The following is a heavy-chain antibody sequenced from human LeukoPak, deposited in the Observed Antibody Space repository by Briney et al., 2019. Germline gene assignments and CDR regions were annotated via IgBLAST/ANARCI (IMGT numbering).Heavy chain of an antibody. J-gene: IGHJ4*02. CDR1: GGSIRSSSYY. Sequence: PSETLSLTCTVSGGSIRSSSYYWGWIRQPPGKGLEWIGSMYYSGSTYYNPSLKSRVTISVDTSKNQFSLKLSSVTAADTAVYYCARDHGRRAVNEFDYWGQGTLVTVSS. CDR3: ARDHGRRAVNEFDY. D-gene: IGHD1-1*01. CDR2: MYYSGST. V-gene: IGHV4-39*07.